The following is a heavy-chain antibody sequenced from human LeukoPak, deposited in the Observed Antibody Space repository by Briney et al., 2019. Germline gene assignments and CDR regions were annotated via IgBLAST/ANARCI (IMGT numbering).Heavy chain of an antibody. Sequence: GGSLRLSCAASGFTFSNYSMHWVRQAPGKGLEWVSSISSSSYSYIYYADSVKGRFTIYRDNAKNSLYLQTNSLRAEDTSVYYCARDRGYYTGGSWYSDRGVDAFDIWGQGTMVTVSS. V-gene: IGHV3-21*01. CDR2: ISSSSYSYI. CDR3: ARDRGYYTGGSWYSDRGVDAFDI. CDR1: GFTFSNYS. J-gene: IGHJ3*02. D-gene: IGHD2-15*01.